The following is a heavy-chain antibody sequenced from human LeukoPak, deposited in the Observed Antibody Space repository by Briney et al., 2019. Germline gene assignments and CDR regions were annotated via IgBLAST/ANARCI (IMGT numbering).Heavy chain of an antibody. CDR3: VRSRGYSYGYSYYFDY. J-gene: IGHJ4*02. V-gene: IGHV5-51*01. CDR1: GNSFTTYW. D-gene: IGHD5-18*01. CDR2: IYPGDSET. Sequence: GESLKISCKGSGNSFTTYWIGWVPQMPGKGLEWMGIIYPGDSETRYSPSFQGQVTISADKSITTAYLQWSSLKASDTAIYYCVRSRGYSYGYSYYFDYWGQGTLVTVSS.